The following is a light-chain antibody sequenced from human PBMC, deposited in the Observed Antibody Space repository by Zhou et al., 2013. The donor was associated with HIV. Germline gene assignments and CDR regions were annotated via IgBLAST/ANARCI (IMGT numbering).Light chain of an antibody. V-gene: IGKV3-15*01. CDR2: DAS. J-gene: IGKJ4*01. CDR1: QSVDTY. CDR3: QQYNRWPPLT. Sequence: EIVLTQSPGTLSLSPGARATLSCRASQSVDTYLAWYQQRPGQPPKLLIYDASTRATGVPVRFSGSGSGTEFTLSIANLQSEDVAVYYCQQYNRWPPLTFGGGTQVEIK.